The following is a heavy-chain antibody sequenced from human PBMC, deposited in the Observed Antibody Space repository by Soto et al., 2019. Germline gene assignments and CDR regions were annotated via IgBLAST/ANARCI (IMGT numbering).Heavy chain of an antibody. J-gene: IGHJ5*02. V-gene: IGHV3-30-3*01. CDR3: ARDRRAVALNWFDP. CDR1: GFTFSSYA. Sequence: LRLSCAASGFTFSSYAMHWVRQAPGKGLEWVAVISYDGSNKYYADSVKGRFTISRDNSKNTLYLQMNSLRAEDTAVYYCARDRRAVALNWFDPWGQGTLVTVSS. CDR2: ISYDGSNK. D-gene: IGHD6-19*01.